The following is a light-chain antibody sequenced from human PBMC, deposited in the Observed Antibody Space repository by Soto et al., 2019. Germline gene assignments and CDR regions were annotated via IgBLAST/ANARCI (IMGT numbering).Light chain of an antibody. Sequence: EIVLTQSPGTLSLSPGERATLSCRASQTVSSSYLGWYQQKPGQAPRLLIYGTSSRATGIPDGFSGSGSGKDFTLTISRLEPEDFAVYYCQQYDSSPLIAFGQGTRLEIK. J-gene: IGKJ5*01. V-gene: IGKV3-20*01. CDR3: QQYDSSPLIA. CDR1: QTVSSSY. CDR2: GTS.